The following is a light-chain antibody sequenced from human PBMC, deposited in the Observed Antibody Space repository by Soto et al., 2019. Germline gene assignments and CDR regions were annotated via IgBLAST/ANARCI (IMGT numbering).Light chain of an antibody. V-gene: IGKV1-16*01. CDR3: QHYNSYGT. CDR1: QGISHY. J-gene: IGKJ1*01. CDR2: DVS. Sequence: DIQMTQSPSSLSASVGDRVTITCQASQGISHYLNWYQQKPGEAPKLLIYDVSALPRGVPSRFSGSGSGTEFTLTISSLQPDDFATYYCQHYNSYGTFGQGTKVDIK.